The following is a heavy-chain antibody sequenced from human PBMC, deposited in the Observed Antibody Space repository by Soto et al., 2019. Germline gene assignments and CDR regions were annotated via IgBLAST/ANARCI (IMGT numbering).Heavy chain of an antibody. Sequence: QVQLQQWGAGLLKPSETLSLTCAVYGGSFSGYYWSWIRQPPGKGLEWIGEINHSGSTNYNPSLKSRVNMSVDTSKNQFSLMLSSVTAADTAVYYCARLSPNYWGQGTLVTVSS. CDR2: INHSGST. CDR3: ARLSPNY. CDR1: GGSFSGYY. J-gene: IGHJ4*02. V-gene: IGHV4-34*01.